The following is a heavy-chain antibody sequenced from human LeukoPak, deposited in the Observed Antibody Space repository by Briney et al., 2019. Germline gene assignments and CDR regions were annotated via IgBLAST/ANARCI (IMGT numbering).Heavy chain of an antibody. CDR2: IYYSGST. CDR1: GGSISSGGYY. V-gene: IGHV4-31*03. Sequence: PSQTLSLTCTVSGGSISSGGYYWSWIRQHPGQGLEWIGYIYYSGSTYYNPSLKSRVTISVDTSKSQFSLKLSSVTAADTAVYYCARHIAVAGTLIYWYFDLWGRGTLVTVSS. J-gene: IGHJ2*01. D-gene: IGHD6-19*01. CDR3: ARHIAVAGTLIYWYFDL.